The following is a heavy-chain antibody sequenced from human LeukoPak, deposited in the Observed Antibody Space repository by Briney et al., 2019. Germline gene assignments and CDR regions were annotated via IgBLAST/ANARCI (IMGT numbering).Heavy chain of an antibody. CDR2: ISSSSSYT. CDR1: GFTFSSYA. V-gene: IGHV3-21*05. Sequence: GGSLRLSCAASGFTFSSYAMHWVRQAPGKGLEWVSYISSSSSYTNYADSVKGRFTISRDNAKDSLYLQMNSLRAEDTAVYYCARAASMIDSDYWGQGTLVTVSS. D-gene: IGHD3-22*01. CDR3: ARAASMIDSDY. J-gene: IGHJ4*02.